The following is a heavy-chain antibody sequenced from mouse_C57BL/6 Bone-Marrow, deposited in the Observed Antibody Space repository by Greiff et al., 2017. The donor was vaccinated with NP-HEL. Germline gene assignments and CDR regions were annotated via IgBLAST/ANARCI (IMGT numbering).Heavy chain of an antibody. CDR2: IDPENGDT. D-gene: IGHD1-1*01. Sequence: VQLQQSGAELVRPGASVKLSCTASGFNIKDDYMHWVKQRPEQGLEWIGWIDPENGDTEYASKFQGKATITADTSSNTAYLQLSSLTSEDTAVYYCTTPSTVVVTRYFDVWGTGTTVTVSS. J-gene: IGHJ1*03. CDR3: TTPSTVVVTRYFDV. CDR1: GFNIKDDY. V-gene: IGHV14-4*01.